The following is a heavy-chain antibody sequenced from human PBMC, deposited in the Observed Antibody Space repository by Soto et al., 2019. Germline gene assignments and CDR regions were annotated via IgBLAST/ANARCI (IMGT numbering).Heavy chain of an antibody. D-gene: IGHD6-13*01. V-gene: IGHV1-69*02. CDR1: GGTFSSYT. J-gene: IGHJ4*02. CDR3: ASYSRSWIHFDY. Sequence: ASVKVSCKASGGTFSSYTISWVRQAPGQGLEWMGRIIPILGIANYAQKFQGRVTITADKSTSTAYVELSSLRSEDTAVYYCASYSRSWIHFDYWGQGTLVNVSS. CDR2: IIPILGIA.